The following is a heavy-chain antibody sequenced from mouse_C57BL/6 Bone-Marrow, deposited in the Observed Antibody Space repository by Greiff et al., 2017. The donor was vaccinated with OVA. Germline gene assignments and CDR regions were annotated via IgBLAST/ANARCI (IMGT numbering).Heavy chain of an antibody. Sequence: EVQLVESGGGLVQPKGSLKLSCAASGFTFNTYAMHWVRQAPGKGLEWVARISSKSSDYATYYADSVKDSFTISRDDSQSMLYLQMNNLKTEDTAMYYCVRESDYGSSFLFDYWGQGTTLTVSS. J-gene: IGHJ2*01. CDR3: VRESDYGSSFLFDY. CDR2: ISSKSSDYAT. CDR1: GFTFNTYA. V-gene: IGHV10-3*01. D-gene: IGHD1-1*01.